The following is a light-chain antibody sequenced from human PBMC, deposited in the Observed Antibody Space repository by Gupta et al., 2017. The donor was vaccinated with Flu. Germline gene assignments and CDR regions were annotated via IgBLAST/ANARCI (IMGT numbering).Light chain of an antibody. CDR1: QGINSS. Sequence: QLTQPPSFLSASLGDSVIITCRASQGINSSLAWFQQKPGKAPQLLIYAASTLQRGVPSRFSGSGSGAEFTLTISGLQPEDFATYYCQRLGTYPDSFGQGTKLEIK. J-gene: IGKJ2*01. CDR3: QRLGTYPDS. CDR2: AAS. V-gene: IGKV1-9*01.